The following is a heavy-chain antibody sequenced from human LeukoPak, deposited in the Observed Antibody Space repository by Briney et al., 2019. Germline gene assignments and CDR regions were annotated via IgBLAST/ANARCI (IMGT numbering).Heavy chain of an antibody. CDR2: IRSKANSYAT. V-gene: IGHV3-73*01. Sequence: GGSLNLSCAASGFTFSGSAMHWVRQASGKGLEWVGRIRSKANSYATAYAASVKGRFTISRDDSKNTAYLQMNSLKTEDTAVYYCTIGAVTTDYWGQGTLVTVSS. D-gene: IGHD4-11*01. CDR3: TIGAVTTDY. J-gene: IGHJ4*02. CDR1: GFTFSGSA.